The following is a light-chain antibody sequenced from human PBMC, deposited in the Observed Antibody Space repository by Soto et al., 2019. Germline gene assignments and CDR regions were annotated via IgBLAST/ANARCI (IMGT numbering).Light chain of an antibody. Sequence: QSVLTQPPSVSAAPGQKVTISCSGSSSNIGNNYVSWYQQLPETAPKLLIYENNKRPSGIPDRFSGSKSGTSGTLGITGLQTGDEADYYCGTWDSSLSAVVFGGGTKLTVL. J-gene: IGLJ2*01. CDR3: GTWDSSLSAVV. CDR2: ENN. CDR1: SSNIGNNY. V-gene: IGLV1-51*02.